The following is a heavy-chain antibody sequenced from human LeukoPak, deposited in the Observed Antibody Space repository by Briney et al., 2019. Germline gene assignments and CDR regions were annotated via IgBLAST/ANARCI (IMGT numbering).Heavy chain of an antibody. CDR1: GFTFSSYG. Sequence: PGGSLRLSCAASGFTFSSYGIHWVRQAPGKGLEWVAVISYDVSNKYYADSVKGRFTISRDNSKNTLYLQMNRLRAEYTDVYYCARDLWCGADCYGTFDIWGQGTMVSVSS. D-gene: IGHD2-21*02. J-gene: IGHJ3*02. CDR2: ISYDVSNK. CDR3: ARDLWCGADCYGTFDI. V-gene: IGHV3-30*03.